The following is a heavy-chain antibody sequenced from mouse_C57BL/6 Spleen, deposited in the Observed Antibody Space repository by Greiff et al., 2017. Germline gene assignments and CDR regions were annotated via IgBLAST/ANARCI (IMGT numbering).Heavy chain of an antibody. Sequence: EVQRVESGPELVKPGASVKISCKASGYSFTGYYMNWVKQSPEKSLEWIGEINPSTGGTTYNQKFKAKATLTVDKSSSTAYMQLKSLTSEDSAVYYCARSGGYGSSYDYAMDYWGQGTSVTVSS. V-gene: IGHV1-42*01. CDR1: GYSFTGYY. CDR3: ARSGGYGSSYDYAMDY. D-gene: IGHD1-1*01. CDR2: INPSTGGT. J-gene: IGHJ4*01.